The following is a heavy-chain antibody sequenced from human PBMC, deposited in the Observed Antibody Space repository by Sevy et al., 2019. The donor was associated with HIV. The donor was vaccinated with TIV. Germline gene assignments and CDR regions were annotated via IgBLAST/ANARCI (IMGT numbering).Heavy chain of an antibody. CDR2: INTNTGNP. CDR3: ARDEQQPYYYGMDV. D-gene: IGHD6-13*01. V-gene: IGHV7-4-1*02. CDR1: GYTFTSYA. J-gene: IGHJ6*02. Sequence: ASVTVSCKASGYTFTSYAMNWVRQAPGQGLEWMGWINTNTGNPTYAQGFTGRFVFSLDTSVSTAYLQISSLKAEDTAVYYCARDEQQPYYYGMDVWGQGTTVTVSS.